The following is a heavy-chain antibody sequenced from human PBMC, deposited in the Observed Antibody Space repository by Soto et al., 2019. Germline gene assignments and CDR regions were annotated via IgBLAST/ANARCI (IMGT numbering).Heavy chain of an antibody. Sequence: GGSLRLSCAASGFTFSSYGMHWVRQAPGKGLEWVAVIWYDGSNKYYADSVKGRFTISRDNSKNTLYLQMNSLRAEDTAVYYCARDWAAGTSVEPPMNWFDPWGQGTLVTAPQ. CDR3: ARDWAAGTSVEPPMNWFDP. CDR2: IWYDGSNK. J-gene: IGHJ5*02. V-gene: IGHV3-33*01. D-gene: IGHD6-13*01. CDR1: GFTFSSYG.